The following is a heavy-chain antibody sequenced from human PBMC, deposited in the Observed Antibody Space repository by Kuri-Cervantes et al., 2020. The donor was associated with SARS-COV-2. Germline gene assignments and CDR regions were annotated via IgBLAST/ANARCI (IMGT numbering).Heavy chain of an antibody. V-gene: IGHV3-30*19. CDR3: ARGGWVGATTYYFDL. J-gene: IGHJ4*02. CDR2: ISSDGGET. Sequence: GGSLRLSCAASGFTFSSYGMHWVRQAPGEGLQWVSSISSDGGETHNADSVEGRFTISRDNSKYTLYLHMSRLRPEDTTVYYCARGGWVGATTYYFDLWGQGTLFTVS. D-gene: IGHD1-26*01. CDR1: GFTFSSYG.